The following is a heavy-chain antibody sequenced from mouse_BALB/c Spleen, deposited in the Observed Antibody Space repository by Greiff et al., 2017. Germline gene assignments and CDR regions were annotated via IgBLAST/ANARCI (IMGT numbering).Heavy chain of an antibody. D-gene: IGHD2-1*01. Sequence: DVKLVESGGGLVKPGGSLKLSCAASGFAFSSYDMSWVRQTPEKRLEWVAYISSGGGSTYYPDTVKGRFTISRDNAKNTLYLQMSSLKSEDTAMYYCARHRGGNYLFAYWGQGTLVTVSA. CDR3: ARHRGGNYLFAY. CDR1: GFAFSSYD. J-gene: IGHJ3*01. V-gene: IGHV5-12-1*01. CDR2: ISSGGGST.